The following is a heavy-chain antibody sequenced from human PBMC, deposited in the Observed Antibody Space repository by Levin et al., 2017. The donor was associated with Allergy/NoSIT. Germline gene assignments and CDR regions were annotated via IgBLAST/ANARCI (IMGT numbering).Heavy chain of an antibody. CDR3: ARTSYSGSFRVGYFDF. D-gene: IGHD3-10*01. V-gene: IGHV3-20*04. Sequence: SCEASGFTFDDYGMTWVRQAPGKGLEWVAIINWNGGTTGYADSVKGRFTISRDNAKNSLYLQMNSLRAEDTALYYCARTSYSGSFRVGYFDFWGHGTLVTVSS. CDR1: GFTFDDYG. CDR2: INWNGGTT. J-gene: IGHJ4*01.